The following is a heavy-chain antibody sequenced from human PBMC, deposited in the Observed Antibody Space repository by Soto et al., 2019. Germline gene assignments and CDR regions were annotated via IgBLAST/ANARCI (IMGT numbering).Heavy chain of an antibody. J-gene: IGHJ6*02. CDR3: AKDLGMATISLYYGMDV. Sequence: EIQLLESGGDLVQPGGSLRLSCAASGFTFSKNAMSWVRQAPGKGLEWVSAISDGGGSTYYADSVKGRLTISRDNSKNTLYLQMNSLRAEDTALYYCAKDLGMATISLYYGMDVWGQGTTVTVSS. D-gene: IGHD5-12*01. CDR2: ISDGGGST. CDR1: GFTFSKNA. V-gene: IGHV3-23*01.